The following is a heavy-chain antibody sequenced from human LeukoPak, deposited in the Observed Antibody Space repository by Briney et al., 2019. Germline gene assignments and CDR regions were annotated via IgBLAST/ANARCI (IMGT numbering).Heavy chain of an antibody. CDR3: TTDVKQPNIFDY. CDR2: IKSKTDGGTT. D-gene: IGHD2/OR15-2a*01. CDR1: GFTFSNAW. J-gene: IGHJ4*02. Sequence: GGSLRLSCAASGFTFSNAWMSWVGQAPGKGREWVGRIKSKTDGGTTDYAAPVKGRFTISRDDSKNTLYLQMNSLKTEDTAVYYCTTDVKQPNIFDYWGQGTLVTVSS. V-gene: IGHV3-15*01.